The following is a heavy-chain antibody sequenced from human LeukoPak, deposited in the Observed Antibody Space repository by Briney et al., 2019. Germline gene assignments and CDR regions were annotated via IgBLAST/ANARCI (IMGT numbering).Heavy chain of an antibody. CDR2: ISYDGSNK. CDR1: GFTFSSYA. V-gene: IGHV3-30-3*01. CDR3: ARDGPASFDY. J-gene: IGHJ4*02. Sequence: GGSLRLSCAASGFTFSSYAMHWVRQAPGKGLEWVAVISYDGSNKYYADSVKGRFTISRDNSKNTLYLQMNSLRAEDTAVYYCARDGPASFDYWGQGTLVTVSS.